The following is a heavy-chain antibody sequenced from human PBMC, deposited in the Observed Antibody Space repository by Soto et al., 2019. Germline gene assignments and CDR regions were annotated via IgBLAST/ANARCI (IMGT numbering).Heavy chain of an antibody. CDR1: AYTFTSYG. V-gene: IGHV1-18*04. Sequence: ASLKVSCNASAYTFTSYGITWVRQAPGQGLEWMGWISANNGNTNYAQKVQGRVNMTTDTSKSTAYMELRSLRSEDTGVYYCARDRPTTVTKYNYHGLDXWGQGTTVTVS. CDR2: ISANNGNT. CDR3: ARDRPTTVTKYNYHGLDX. J-gene: IGHJ6*02. D-gene: IGHD4-17*01.